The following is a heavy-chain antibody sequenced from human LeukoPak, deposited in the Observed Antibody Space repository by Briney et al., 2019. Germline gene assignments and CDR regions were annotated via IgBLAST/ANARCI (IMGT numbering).Heavy chain of an antibody. CDR1: GFTVSSNY. V-gene: IGHV3-53*01. D-gene: IGHD1-14*01. CDR2: IYSGGST. CDR3: ARDRVPDDAFDI. Sequence: PGGSLRLSCAASGFTVSSNYTSWVRQAPGKGLEWVSVIYSGGSTYYADSVKGRFTISRDNSKNTLYLQMNSLRAEDTAVYYCARDRVPDDAFDIWGQGTMVTVSS. J-gene: IGHJ3*02.